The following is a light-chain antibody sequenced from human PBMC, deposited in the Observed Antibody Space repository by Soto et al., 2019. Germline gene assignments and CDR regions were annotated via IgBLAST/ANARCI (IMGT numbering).Light chain of an antibody. Sequence: EIVLTQSPGTLSLSPGERATLSCRASQSVSSSYLAWYQQKPGQAPRLLMYGASSRATGIPDRISGRGSGTDFTLTISRLEPEDFAVYYCQQYGSSPLTFGGGTKVEIK. CDR3: QQYGSSPLT. CDR1: QSVSSSY. V-gene: IGKV3-20*01. CDR2: GAS. J-gene: IGKJ4*01.